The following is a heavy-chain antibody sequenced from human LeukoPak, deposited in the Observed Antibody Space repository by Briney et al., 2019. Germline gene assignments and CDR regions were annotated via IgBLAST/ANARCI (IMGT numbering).Heavy chain of an antibody. Sequence: SETLSLTCIVSGVSISTYAWNWIRQSPGKGLEWIGSISQSGTTSYNSSLRSRVTISVDTSNNHLSLRLTSVTAADTAVYYCARWDGSARAFDNWGPGTLVTVSS. CDR1: GVSISTYA. V-gene: IGHV4-4*09. D-gene: IGHD5-24*01. J-gene: IGHJ4*02. CDR2: ISQSGTT. CDR3: ARWDGSARAFDN.